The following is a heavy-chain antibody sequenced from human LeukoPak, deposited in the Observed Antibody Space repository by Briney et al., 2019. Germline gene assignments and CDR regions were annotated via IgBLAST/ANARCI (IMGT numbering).Heavy chain of an antibody. CDR3: AKVGSSWVFDY. CDR1: GFTFSSYA. CDR2: ISYDGSNK. V-gene: IGHV3-30-3*01. Sequence: GGSLRLSCAASGFTFSSYAMHWVRQAPCKGLEWVTVISYDGSNKYYADSVKGRFTISRDNSKSTLYLQMNSLRAEDTAVYYCAKVGSSWVFDYWGQGTLVTVSS. J-gene: IGHJ4*02. D-gene: IGHD6-13*01.